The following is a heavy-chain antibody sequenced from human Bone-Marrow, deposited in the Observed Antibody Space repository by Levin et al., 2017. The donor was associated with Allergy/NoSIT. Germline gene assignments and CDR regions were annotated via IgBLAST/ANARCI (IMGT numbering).Heavy chain of an antibody. CDR2: MNPNSGNT. J-gene: IGHJ6*02. Sequence: GASVKVSCKASGYTFTSYDINWVRQATGQGLEWMGWMNPNSGNTGYAQKFQGRVTMTRNTSISTAYMELSSLRSEDTAVYYCARVKYGVFYYYYGMDVWGQGTTVTVSS. D-gene: IGHD2-8*01. CDR3: ARVKYGVFYYYYGMDV. CDR1: GYTFTSYD. V-gene: IGHV1-8*01.